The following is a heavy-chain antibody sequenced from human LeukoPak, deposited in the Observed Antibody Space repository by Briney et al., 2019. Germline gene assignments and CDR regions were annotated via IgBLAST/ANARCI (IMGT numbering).Heavy chain of an antibody. CDR2: ISSSSSYI. D-gene: IGHD1-26*01. CDR3: ARDVKGRWELLGSHDY. Sequence: SGGSLRLSCATSGFTFSAYSMNWVRHAPGKGLEWVSSISSSSSYIYYADSVKGRFTISRDNAKNSLYLQMNSLRAEDTAVYYCARDVKGRWELLGSHDYWGQGTLVTVSS. V-gene: IGHV3-21*01. CDR1: GFTFSAYS. J-gene: IGHJ4*02.